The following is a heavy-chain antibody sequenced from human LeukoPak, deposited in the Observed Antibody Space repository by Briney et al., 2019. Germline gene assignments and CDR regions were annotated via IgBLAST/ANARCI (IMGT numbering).Heavy chain of an antibody. CDR2: INPNSGGT. CDR3: ARDGALLRYFDWLSAAYFVY. CDR1: GYTFTGYY. Sequence: RASVKVSCTASGYTFTGYYMHWVRQAPGQGLEWMGWINPNSGGTNYAQKFQGRVTMTRDTSISTAYMELSRLRSDDTAVYYCARDGALLRYFDWLSAAYFVYWGQGTLVTVSS. V-gene: IGHV1-2*02. J-gene: IGHJ4*02. D-gene: IGHD3-9*01.